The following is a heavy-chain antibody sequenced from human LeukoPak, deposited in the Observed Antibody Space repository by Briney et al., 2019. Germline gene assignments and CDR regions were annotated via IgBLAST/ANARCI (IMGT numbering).Heavy chain of an antibody. CDR2: IYYSGST. V-gene: IGHV4-59*01. Sequence: SETLSLTCTVSGGSISSYYWSWIRQPPGKGLEWIGYIYYSGSTNYNPSLKSRVTISVDTSKNQFSLKLGSVTAADTAVYYCARAVLTMVRVSFAFDIWGQGTMVTVSS. J-gene: IGHJ3*02. CDR1: GGSISSYY. CDR3: ARAVLTMVRVSFAFDI. D-gene: IGHD3-10*01.